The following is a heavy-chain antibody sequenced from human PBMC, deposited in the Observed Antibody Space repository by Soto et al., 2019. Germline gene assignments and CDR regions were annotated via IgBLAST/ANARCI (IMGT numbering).Heavy chain of an antibody. Sequence: ASVKVSCKASGYTFTSYGISWVRQAPGQGLEWMGWISAYNGNTNYAQKLQGRVTMTTDTSTSTAYMELRSLRSDDTAVYYCARVLITMIVVVRLEWFDPWGQGTLVTVSS. CDR3: ARVLITMIVVVRLEWFDP. CDR2: ISAYNGNT. D-gene: IGHD3-22*01. V-gene: IGHV1-18*01. CDR1: GYTFTSYG. J-gene: IGHJ5*02.